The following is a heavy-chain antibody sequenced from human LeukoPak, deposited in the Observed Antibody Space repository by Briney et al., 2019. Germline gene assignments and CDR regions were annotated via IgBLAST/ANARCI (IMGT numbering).Heavy chain of an antibody. CDR1: GFTFSSYW. Sequence: GGSLRLSCAASGFTFSSYWMSWVRQAPGKGLEWVANIKQDGSEKHYVDSVKGRFTISRDNAKNSLYLQMNSLRAEDTAVYYCARKGPIVVVPAASPYYYYGMDVWGQGTTVTVSS. CDR2: IKQDGSEK. J-gene: IGHJ6*02. D-gene: IGHD2-2*01. V-gene: IGHV3-7*01. CDR3: ARKGPIVVVPAASPYYYYGMDV.